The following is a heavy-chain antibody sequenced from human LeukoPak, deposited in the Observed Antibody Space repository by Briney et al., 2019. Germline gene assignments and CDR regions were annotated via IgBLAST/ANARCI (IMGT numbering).Heavy chain of an antibody. D-gene: IGHD1-26*01. CDR1: GFTFNNYA. V-gene: IGHV3-23*01. CDR2: ITDNGFNT. CDR3: AKXXRGNYDH. Sequence: GGSQRLSCAASGFTFNNYAMSWVRQAPEKGLEWVSSITDNGFNTYYADSVKGRFTISSDNAKNTLYLQMNSLSADDTALYYCAKXXRGNYDHWGQGTLVTVSS. J-gene: IGHJ5*02.